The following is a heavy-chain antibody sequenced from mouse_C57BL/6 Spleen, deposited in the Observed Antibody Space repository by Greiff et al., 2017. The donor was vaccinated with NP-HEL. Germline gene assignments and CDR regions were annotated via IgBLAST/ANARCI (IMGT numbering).Heavy chain of an antibody. D-gene: IGHD4-1*01. J-gene: IGHJ2*01. CDR1: GFSFNTYA. V-gene: IGHV10-1*01. Sequence: EVKLMESGGGLVQPKGSLKLSCAASGFSFNTYAMNWVRQAPGKGLEWVARIRSKSNNYATYYADSVKDRFTISRDDSESMLYLQMNNLKTEDTAMYYCVRHSGGLDYGGQGTALTVSS. CDR2: IRSKSNNYAT. CDR3: VRHSGGLDY.